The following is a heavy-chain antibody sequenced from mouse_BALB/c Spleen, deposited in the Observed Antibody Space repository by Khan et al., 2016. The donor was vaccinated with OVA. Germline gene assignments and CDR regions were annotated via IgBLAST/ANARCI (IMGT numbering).Heavy chain of an antibody. CDR1: GFTFSTYG. V-gene: IGHV5-6*01. CDR3: ARLAYYYNSEGFAY. Sequence: EVELVESGGDFVRPGGSLKLSCAASGFTFSTYGMSWVRQTPDKRLEWVATISTGGAYTYYPDSVKGRFTISRDNAKNTLYLQLSSLKSEDTAIYDCARLAYYYNSEGFAYWGQWTLVTVSA. CDR2: ISTGGAYT. D-gene: IGHD1-1*01. J-gene: IGHJ3*01.